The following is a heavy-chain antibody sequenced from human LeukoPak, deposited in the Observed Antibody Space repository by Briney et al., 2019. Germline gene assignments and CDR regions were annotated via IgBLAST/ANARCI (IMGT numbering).Heavy chain of an antibody. CDR3: ARPGRPGSRYYYGMDV. CDR2: IYYSGST. CDR1: GGSISSSSYY. D-gene: IGHD2-15*01. V-gene: IGHV4-39*01. J-gene: IGHJ6*02. Sequence: SETLSLTCTVSGGSISSSSYYWGWIRQPPGKGLEWIGSIYYSGSTYYNPSLKSRVTISVDTSKNQFSLKLSSVTAADTAVYYCARPGRPGSRYYYGMDVWGQGTTVTVSS.